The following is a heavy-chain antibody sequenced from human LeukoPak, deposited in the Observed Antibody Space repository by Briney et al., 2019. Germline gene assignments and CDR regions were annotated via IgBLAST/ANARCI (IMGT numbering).Heavy chain of an antibody. CDR2: ISSSSSYI. J-gene: IGHJ4*02. CDR1: GFTFRSYS. V-gene: IGHV3-21*01. Sequence: GGSLRLSCAASGFTFRSYSMNWVRQAPGKGLEWVSSISSSSSYIYYADSVKGRFTISRDNAKNSLCLQMNSLRAEDTAVYYCARDRAAAGTFDYWGQGTLVTVSS. CDR3: ARDRAAAGTFDY. D-gene: IGHD6-13*01.